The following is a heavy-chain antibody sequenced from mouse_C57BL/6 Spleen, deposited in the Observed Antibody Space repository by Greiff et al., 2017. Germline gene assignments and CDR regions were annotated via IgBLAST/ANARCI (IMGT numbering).Heavy chain of an antibody. CDR1: GFSLTSYG. D-gene: IGHD2-4*01. CDR3: ARNRDDYDGGFAY. Sequence: VKVVESGPGLVQPSQSLSITCTVSGFSLTSYGVHWVRQSPGKGLEWLGVIWSGGSTDYNAAFISRLSISKDNSKSQVFFKMNSLQADDTAIYYCARNRDDYDGGFAYWGQGTLVTVSA. J-gene: IGHJ3*01. CDR2: IWSGGST. V-gene: IGHV2-2*01.